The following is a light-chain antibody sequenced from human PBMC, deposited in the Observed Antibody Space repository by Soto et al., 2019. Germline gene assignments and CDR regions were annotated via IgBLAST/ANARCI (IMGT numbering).Light chain of an antibody. J-gene: IGLJ1*01. Sequence: QSALTQPASVSRSPGQSITIPSPETSSAVGAYNFVSWYQQYPGKAPKVMIYEVNNRPSGVSNRFSGSKSGNTASLTISGLQAEDEADYYCSSFTRSSTYVFGSGTKLTVL. CDR2: EVN. CDR1: SSAVGAYNF. CDR3: SSFTRSSTYV. V-gene: IGLV2-14*01.